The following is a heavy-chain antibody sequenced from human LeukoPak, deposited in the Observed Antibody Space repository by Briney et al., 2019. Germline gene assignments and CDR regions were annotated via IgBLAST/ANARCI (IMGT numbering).Heavy chain of an antibody. V-gene: IGHV3-11*04. D-gene: IGHD4-17*01. J-gene: IGHJ4*02. CDR2: ISSSGSTI. Sequence: GGSLRLSCAASGFTFSDYYMSWIRQAPGKGLEWVSYISSSGSTIYYADSVKGRFTISRDNAKNTLYLEMNSLRAEDTAVYYCSRGDDYGDYVRDWGQGTLVTVSS. CDR1: GFTFSDYY. CDR3: SRGDDYGDYVRD.